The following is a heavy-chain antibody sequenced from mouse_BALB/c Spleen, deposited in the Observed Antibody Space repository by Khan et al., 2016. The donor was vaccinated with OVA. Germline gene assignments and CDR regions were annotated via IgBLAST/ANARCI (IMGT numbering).Heavy chain of an antibody. D-gene: IGHD2-4*01. Sequence: QMQLEESGPGLVAPSQSLSITCTVSGFSLTSYGVNWVRQPPGKGLEWLGVIWGDGSTNYHSALKSRLRISKDNSKSQVFLKLNSLQTDDTATYYCASFGLRRSYAMDYWGQGTSVTVSS. J-gene: IGHJ4*01. CDR2: IWGDGST. CDR1: GFSLTSYG. V-gene: IGHV2-3*01. CDR3: ASFGLRRSYAMDY.